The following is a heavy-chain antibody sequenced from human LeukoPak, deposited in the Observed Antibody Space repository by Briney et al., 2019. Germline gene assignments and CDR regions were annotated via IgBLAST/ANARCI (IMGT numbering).Heavy chain of an antibody. D-gene: IGHD1-1*01. CDR3: ARGTWNGGRVLDS. J-gene: IGHJ4*02. Sequence: GSLRLSCAASGFSVSNNFMSWVRQAPGKGLEWVSVIYAGGSTYYADSVKGRFTITRDISKNTVSLQMNSLRAEDTAVYYCARGTWNGGRVLDSWGQGTLVTVSS. CDR2: IYAGGST. CDR1: GFSVSNNF. V-gene: IGHV3-53*01.